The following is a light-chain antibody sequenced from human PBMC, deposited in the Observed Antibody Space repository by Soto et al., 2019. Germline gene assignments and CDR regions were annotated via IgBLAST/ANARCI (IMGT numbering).Light chain of an antibody. CDR1: PSAGTF. Sequence: DIVMTQSPATLSVSPGDRATLSCRASPSAGTFLAWYQQKPGQAPRLLMYDVSTRAAGVPARFSGSGSGTEFTPTLSGLQSDDFAGYYCQQYNHWPPLTFGGGTKVEMK. CDR3: QQYNHWPPLT. CDR2: DVS. V-gene: IGKV3-15*01. J-gene: IGKJ4*01.